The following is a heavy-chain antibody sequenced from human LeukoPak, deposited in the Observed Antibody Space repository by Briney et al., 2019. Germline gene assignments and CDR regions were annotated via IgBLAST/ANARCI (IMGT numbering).Heavy chain of an antibody. CDR2: FNPNSGGT. Sequence: ASVKVSCKASGGTFSSYAISWVRQAPGQGLEWMGRFNPNSGGTNYAQKFQGRVTMTRDTSISTAYMELSRLRSDDTAVYYCARDHGVVAAYPDYYYMDVWGKGTTVTVSS. D-gene: IGHD2-15*01. V-gene: IGHV1-2*06. CDR1: GGTFSSYA. J-gene: IGHJ6*03. CDR3: ARDHGVVAAYPDYYYMDV.